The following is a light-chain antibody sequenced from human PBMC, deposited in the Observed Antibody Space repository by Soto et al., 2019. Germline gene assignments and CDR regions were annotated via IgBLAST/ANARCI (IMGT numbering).Light chain of an antibody. CDR2: DAS. CDR1: QTVSSTY. Sequence: EIVLTQSPGTLSLSPGERATLSCRASQTVSSTYLAWYQQKPGQAPRLLIYDASSRATGIADRFSGSGSGTAFTLPTSRLEPEDFAVYYCQQYGSSPPGTFGQGTTVEIK. J-gene: IGKJ1*01. V-gene: IGKV3-20*01. CDR3: QQYGSSPPGT.